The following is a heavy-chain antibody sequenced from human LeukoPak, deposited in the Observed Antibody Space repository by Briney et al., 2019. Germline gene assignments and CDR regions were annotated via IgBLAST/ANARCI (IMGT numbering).Heavy chain of an antibody. J-gene: IGHJ3*02. V-gene: IGHV4-4*09. Sequence: NTSETLSLTCTVAGGSISSYYWSWIRQPPGKGLEWIGYIYTSGSTNYNPSLKSRVTISVDTSKNQFSLKLSSVTAADTAVYYCARNYCSSTSCYSPDAFDIWGQGTMVTVSS. CDR2: IYTSGST. D-gene: IGHD2-2*01. CDR3: ARNYCSSTSCYSPDAFDI. CDR1: GGSISSYY.